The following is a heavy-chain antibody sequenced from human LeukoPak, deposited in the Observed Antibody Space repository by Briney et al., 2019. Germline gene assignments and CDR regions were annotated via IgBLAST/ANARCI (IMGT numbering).Heavy chain of an antibody. V-gene: IGHV3-30*04. CDR2: ISYDRSNK. CDR1: GFTFSSYA. Sequence: GGSLRLSCAASGFTFSSYAMHWVRQAPGKGLEWVAVISYDRSNKYYADSVKGRFTISRDNAKNSLFLQMSSLRVEDTAIYYCARDYVWGSSESDYWGRGTLVTVSS. J-gene: IGHJ4*02. D-gene: IGHD7-27*01. CDR3: ARDYVWGSSESDY.